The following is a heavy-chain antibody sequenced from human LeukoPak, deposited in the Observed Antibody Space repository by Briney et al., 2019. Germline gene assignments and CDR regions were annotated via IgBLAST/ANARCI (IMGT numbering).Heavy chain of an antibody. Sequence: GSLRLSCAASGFTFSSYWMHWVRQAPGKGLVWVSRINSDGSSTGYADSVKGRSTISRDNAKNTLYLQVNSLRAEDTAVYYCARANNWFDPWGQGTLVTVSS. CDR1: GFTFSSYW. V-gene: IGHV3-74*01. CDR2: INSDGSST. J-gene: IGHJ5*02. CDR3: ARANNWFDP.